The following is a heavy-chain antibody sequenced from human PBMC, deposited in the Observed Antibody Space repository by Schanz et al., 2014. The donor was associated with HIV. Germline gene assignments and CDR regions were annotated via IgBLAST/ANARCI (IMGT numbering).Heavy chain of an antibody. CDR1: GGSINNRSYY. V-gene: IGHV4-31*03. CDR2: IHHSGDT. D-gene: IGHD2-2*01. CDR3: ARSQDTSWFF. J-gene: IGHJ4*02. Sequence: QVQLQESGPGLVKPSETLSLTCTVSGGSINNRSYYWGWIRQPPGKGLEWIGYIHHSGDTYYDASLRRRVTLSMDTSKNRFSLKMTAVTAADTAVYYCARSQDTSWFFWGQGILVTVSS.